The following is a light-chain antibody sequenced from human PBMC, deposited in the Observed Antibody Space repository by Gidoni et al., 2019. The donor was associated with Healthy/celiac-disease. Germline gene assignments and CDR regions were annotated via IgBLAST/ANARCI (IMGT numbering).Light chain of an antibody. CDR1: QSVSSY. V-gene: IGKV3-11*01. CDR3: QQRSNWRT. Sequence: EIVLTQSPATLSLSPGERATLSCRASQSVSSYLAWYQQKPGQAPRLLIYDASNRATAIPARFTGSGSGTDFTLTISSLEPEDFAVYYCQQRSNWRTFGQXTKLEIK. J-gene: IGKJ2*01. CDR2: DAS.